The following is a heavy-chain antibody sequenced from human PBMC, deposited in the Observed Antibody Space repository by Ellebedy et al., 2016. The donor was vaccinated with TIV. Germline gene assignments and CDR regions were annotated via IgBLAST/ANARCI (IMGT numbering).Heavy chain of an antibody. CDR3: ARLRCSTVTCYFTY. Sequence: PGGSLRLSCAASGFIFGADWMSWVRQAPGKGLEWVANIQQDGSETSYVASVKGRFTLSRDNARNSLSLEMDSLRAEDTAIYYCARLRCSTVTCYFTYWGQGTLVTVSS. CDR2: IQQDGSET. J-gene: IGHJ4*02. CDR1: GFIFGADW. D-gene: IGHD3-3*01. V-gene: IGHV3-7*03.